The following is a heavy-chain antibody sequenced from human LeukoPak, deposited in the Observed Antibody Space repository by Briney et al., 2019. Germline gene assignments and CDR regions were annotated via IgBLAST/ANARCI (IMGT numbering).Heavy chain of an antibody. CDR2: IYYSGST. Sequence: SETLSLTCTVSGGSISSGGYYWSWIRQHPGKGLEWIGYIYYSGSTYYNPSLKSRVTISVDTSKNQFSLKLSSVTAADTAVYYCARDSREDYSSGSLDYWGQGTLVTVSS. CDR1: GGSISSGGYY. CDR3: ARDSREDYSSGSLDY. D-gene: IGHD6-19*01. J-gene: IGHJ4*02. V-gene: IGHV4-31*03.